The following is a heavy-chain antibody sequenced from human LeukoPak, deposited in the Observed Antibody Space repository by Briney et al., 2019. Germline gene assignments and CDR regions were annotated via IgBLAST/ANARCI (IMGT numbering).Heavy chain of an antibody. D-gene: IGHD6-6*01. Sequence: SETLSPTCTVSGGSISSYYWSWIRQPPGKGLEWIGYIYYSGSTNYNPSLKSRVTISVDTSKNQFSLKLSSVTAADTAVYYCARLAARDNWFDPWGQGTLVTVSS. CDR1: GGSISSYY. CDR2: IYYSGST. J-gene: IGHJ5*02. V-gene: IGHV4-59*08. CDR3: ARLAARDNWFDP.